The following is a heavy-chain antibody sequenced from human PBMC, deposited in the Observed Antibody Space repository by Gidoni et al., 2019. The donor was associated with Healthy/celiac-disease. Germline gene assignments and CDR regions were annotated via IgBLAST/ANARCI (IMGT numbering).Heavy chain of an antibody. D-gene: IGHD6-6*01. CDR1: GYSFPSYW. CDR3: ARQNSSSQSYYYYYMDV. CDR2: IDPSDSYT. V-gene: IGHV5-10-1*03. Sequence: EVQLVQSGAEVKKPGESLRISCTGSGYSFPSYWISWVRQMPGKGLEWMGRIDPSDSYTNYSPSFQGHVTISADKSISTAYLQWSSLKASDTAMYYCARQNSSSQSYYYYYMDVWGKGTTVTVSS. J-gene: IGHJ6*03.